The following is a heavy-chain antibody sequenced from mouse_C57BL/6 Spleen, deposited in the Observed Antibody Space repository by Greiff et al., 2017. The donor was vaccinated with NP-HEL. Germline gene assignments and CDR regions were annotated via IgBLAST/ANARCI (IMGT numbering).Heavy chain of an antibody. Sequence: EVKLMESGPELVKPGASVKISCKASGYSFTDYNMNWVKQSNGKSLEWIGVINPNYGTTSYNQKFKGKATLTVDQSSSTAYMQLNSLTSEDSAVYYCAREPYGNWYFDVWGTGTTVTVSS. D-gene: IGHD2-1*01. J-gene: IGHJ1*03. V-gene: IGHV1-39*01. CDR2: INPNYGTT. CDR3: AREPYGNWYFDV. CDR1: GYSFTDYN.